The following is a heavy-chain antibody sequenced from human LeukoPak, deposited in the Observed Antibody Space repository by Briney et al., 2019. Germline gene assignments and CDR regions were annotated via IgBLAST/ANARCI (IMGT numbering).Heavy chain of an antibody. CDR1: GGTFSSYA. J-gene: IGHJ6*02. CDR3: ARGLQSSSWYTNYYYGMDV. Sequence: GASVKVSCKASGGTFSSYAISWVRQAPGQGLEWMGRIIPILGIANYAQKFQGRVTITADKSTSTAYMELSSLRSEDTAVYYCARGLQSSSWYTNYYYGMDVWGQGTTVTVSS. D-gene: IGHD6-13*01. CDR2: IIPILGIA. V-gene: IGHV1-69*04.